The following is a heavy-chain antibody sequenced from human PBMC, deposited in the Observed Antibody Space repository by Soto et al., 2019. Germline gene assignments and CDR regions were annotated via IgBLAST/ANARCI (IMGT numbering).Heavy chain of an antibody. V-gene: IGHV3-23*01. Sequence: EVQLLESGGGLVQPGGSLRLSCAASVFAFSTYAMSWVRQAPGKGLEWVSGISGSGSSTYYADSVKGRFTISRDNSKNTLYLQVNSLRAEDTAVYYCAKEGFGYWGQGTLVTVSA. J-gene: IGHJ4*02. CDR3: AKEGFGY. CDR1: VFAFSTYA. CDR2: ISGSGSST.